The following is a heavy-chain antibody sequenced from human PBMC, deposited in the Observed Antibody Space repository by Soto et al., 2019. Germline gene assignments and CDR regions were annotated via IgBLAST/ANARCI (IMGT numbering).Heavy chain of an antibody. CDR3: AKAVGYCSSTSCRDYYCYYGMDV. J-gene: IGHJ6*02. V-gene: IGHV3-30*18. CDR2: ISHDGSNK. Sequence: PGGSLRLSCAASGFTFSTYGMHWVRQAPGKWLEWVAVISHDGSNKYYSDSVKGQFTISRDNSKNTLYLQMNSLRGEDTAVYNCAKAVGYCSSTSCRDYYCYYGMDVWGQGXTVTVYS. D-gene: IGHD2-2*01. CDR1: GFTFSTYG.